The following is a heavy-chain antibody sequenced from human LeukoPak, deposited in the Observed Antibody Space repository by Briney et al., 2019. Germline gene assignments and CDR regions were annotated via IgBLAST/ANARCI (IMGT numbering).Heavy chain of an antibody. CDR3: ARGDIVVVVAPVGFDP. J-gene: IGHJ5*02. Sequence: GGSLRLSCAASGFTFSSYAMHWVRQAPGKGLEWVAVISYDGSNKYYADSVKGRFTISRDNSKNTLYLQMNSLRAEDTAVYYCARGDIVVVVAPVGFDPWGQGTLVTVSS. CDR2: ISYDGSNK. D-gene: IGHD2-15*01. V-gene: IGHV3-30*04. CDR1: GFTFSSYA.